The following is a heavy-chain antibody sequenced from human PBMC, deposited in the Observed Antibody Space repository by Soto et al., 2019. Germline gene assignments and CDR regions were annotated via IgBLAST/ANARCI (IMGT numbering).Heavy chain of an antibody. CDR3: AKDLEGQWLVPERPFDY. V-gene: IGHV3-53*01. CDR1: GYTVSSNC. Sequence: PGGSLRLSCAASGYTVSSNCMSWVRQAPGKGLERVSVIYSGGSTYYADSVKGRFTISRDNSKNTLYLQMNSLRAEDTAVYYCAKDLEGQWLVPERPFDYWGQGTLVTVSS. J-gene: IGHJ4*02. D-gene: IGHD6-19*01. CDR2: IYSGGST.